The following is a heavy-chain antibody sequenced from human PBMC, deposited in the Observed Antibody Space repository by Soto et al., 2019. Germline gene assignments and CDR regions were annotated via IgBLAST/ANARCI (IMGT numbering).Heavy chain of an antibody. CDR3: ARGDQYDFWSGQTYFFDY. D-gene: IGHD3-3*01. J-gene: IGHJ4*02. CDR2: IIPIFGTA. Sequence: QVQLVQSGAEVKKPGSSVRVSCKASGGTFSSYAINWVRQAPGQGLEWMGRIIPIFGTANYAQKFQGRVTITADESPSTVYMELSSLRSEDTAVYYCARGDQYDFWSGQTYFFDYWGQGTLVTVSS. CDR1: GGTFSSYA. V-gene: IGHV1-69*01.